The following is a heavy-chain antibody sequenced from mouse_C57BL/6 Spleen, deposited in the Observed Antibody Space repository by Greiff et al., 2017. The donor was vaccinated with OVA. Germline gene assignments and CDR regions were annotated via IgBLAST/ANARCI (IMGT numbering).Heavy chain of an antibody. Sequence: QVQLQQPGAELVMPGASVKLSCKASGYTFTSYWMHWVKQRPGQGLEWIGEIDPSDSYTNYNQKFKGKSTLTVDKSSSTAYMQLSSLTSEDSAVYYCARQVLRYYAMDYWGQGTSVTVSS. CDR1: GYTFTSYW. D-gene: IGHD1-1*01. CDR3: ARQVLRYYAMDY. CDR2: IDPSDSYT. V-gene: IGHV1-69*01. J-gene: IGHJ4*01.